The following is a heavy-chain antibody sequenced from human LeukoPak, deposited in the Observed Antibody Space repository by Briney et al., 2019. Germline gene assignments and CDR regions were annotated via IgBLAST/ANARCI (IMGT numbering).Heavy chain of an antibody. CDR2: ISGNGYYT. CDR1: GFTFSSYG. V-gene: IGHV3-23*01. Sequence: GGSLRLSCAASGFTFSSYGMSWVRQAPGMGLEWVTAISGNGYYTYYADSVKGRFTISRDNSKNTLFLQMYSLRAEDTAVYFCAKLPQGGGDHYYIEVWGKGTTVTVSS. CDR3: AKLPQGGGDHYYIEV. J-gene: IGHJ6*03. D-gene: IGHD2-21*02.